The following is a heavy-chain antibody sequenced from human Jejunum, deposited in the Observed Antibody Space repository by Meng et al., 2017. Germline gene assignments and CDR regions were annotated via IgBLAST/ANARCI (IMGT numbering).Heavy chain of an antibody. Sequence: GESLKISCAASGFTFSFYWMTWVRQAPGKGLEWVANIKKDGSEKKYVDSVKGRFTISRDNAKNSLYLQMDSLRAEDTAVYYCARDFREDSFYSWSDYWGQGTLVTVSS. CDR1: GFTFSFYW. CDR2: IKKDGSEK. CDR3: ARDFREDSFYSWSDY. D-gene: IGHD2-15*01. V-gene: IGHV3-7*01. J-gene: IGHJ4*02.